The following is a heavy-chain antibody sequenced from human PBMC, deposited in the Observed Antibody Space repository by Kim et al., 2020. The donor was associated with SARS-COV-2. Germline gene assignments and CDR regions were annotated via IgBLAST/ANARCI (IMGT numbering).Heavy chain of an antibody. CDR1: GFTFSSYA. J-gene: IGHJ3*02. D-gene: IGHD2-15*01. CDR2: ISYDGSNK. Sequence: GGSLRLSCAASGFTFSSYAMHWVRQAPGKGLEWVAVISYDGSNKYYADSVKGRFTISRDNSKNTLYLQMNSLRAEDTAVYYCARGGDIVVVVAATDDAFDIWGQGTMVTVSS. CDR3: ARGGDIVVVVAATDDAFDI. V-gene: IGHV3-30-3*01.